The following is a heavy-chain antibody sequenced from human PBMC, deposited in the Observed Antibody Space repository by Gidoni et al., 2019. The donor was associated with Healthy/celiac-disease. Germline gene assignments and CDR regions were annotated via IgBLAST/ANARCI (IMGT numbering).Heavy chain of an antibody. D-gene: IGHD2-15*01. CDR3: AKEAAGGGPSFDY. CDR2: ISWNSGSI. CDR1: GFTFDDYA. Sequence: EVQLVESGGGLVQPGRSLRLSCAASGFTFDDYAIHWVRQAPGKGLEWVSGISWNSGSIGYADSVKGRFTISRDNAKNSLYLQMNSLRAEDTALYYCAKEAAGGGPSFDYWGQGTLVTVSS. V-gene: IGHV3-9*01. J-gene: IGHJ4*02.